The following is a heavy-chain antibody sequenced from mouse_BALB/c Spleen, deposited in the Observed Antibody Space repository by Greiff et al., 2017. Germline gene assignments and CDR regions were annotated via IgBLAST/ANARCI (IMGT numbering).Heavy chain of an antibody. CDR2: ISYSGST. CDR1: GDSITSGY. CDR3: ASMITTGYYYAMDY. V-gene: IGHV3-8*02. J-gene: IGHJ4*01. Sequence: EVKLMESGPSLVKPSQTLSLTCSVTGDSITSGYWNWIRKFPGNKLEYMGYISYSGSTYYNPSLKSRISITRDTSKNQYYLQLNSVTTEDTATYYCASMITTGYYYAMDYWGQGTSVTVSS. D-gene: IGHD2-4*01.